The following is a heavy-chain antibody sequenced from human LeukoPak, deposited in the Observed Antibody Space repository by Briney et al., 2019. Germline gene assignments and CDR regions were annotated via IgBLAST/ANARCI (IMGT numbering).Heavy chain of an antibody. CDR3: ARVRYDFWSGYSDY. CDR2: IYYSGST. V-gene: IGHV4-59*01. Sequence: KPSETLSLTRTVSGGSISSYYWSWIRQPPGKGLEWIGYIYYSGSTNYNPSLKSRVTISVDTSKNQFSLKLSSVTAADMAVYYCARVRYDFWSGYSDYWGQGTLVTVSS. CDR1: GGSISSYY. D-gene: IGHD3-3*01. J-gene: IGHJ4*02.